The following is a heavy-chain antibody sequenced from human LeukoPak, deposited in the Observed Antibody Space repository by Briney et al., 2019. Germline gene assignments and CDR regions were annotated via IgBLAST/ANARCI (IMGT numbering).Heavy chain of an antibody. J-gene: IGHJ4*02. CDR2: ISYDGSNK. CDR3: ARQEGGIVGPY. Sequence: GGSLRLSCAASGFTFSSYGMHWVRQAPGKGLEWVAVISYDGSNKYYADSVKGRFTISRDNAKNSLYLQMNSLTSEDTAVYYCARQEGGIVGPYWGQGTLVTVSS. D-gene: IGHD1-26*01. V-gene: IGHV3-30*03. CDR1: GFTFSSYG.